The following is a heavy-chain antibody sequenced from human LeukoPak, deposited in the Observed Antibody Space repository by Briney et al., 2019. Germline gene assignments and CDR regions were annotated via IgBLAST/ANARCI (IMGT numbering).Heavy chain of an antibody. V-gene: IGHV1-8*03. J-gene: IGHJ3*02. CDR2: MNPNSGNT. CDR3: ARGGYLYDSSGWNAFDI. CDR1: GYTFTSYD. Sequence: ASVKVSCKASGYTFTSYDINWVRQATGQGLEWMGWMNPNSGNTGYAQKFQGRVTITRNTSISTAYMELSSLRSEDTAVYYCARGGYLYDSSGWNAFDIWGQGTMVTVSS. D-gene: IGHD3-22*01.